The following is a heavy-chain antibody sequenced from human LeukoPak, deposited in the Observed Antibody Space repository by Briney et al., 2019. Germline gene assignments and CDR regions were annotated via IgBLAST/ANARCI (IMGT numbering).Heavy chain of an antibody. D-gene: IGHD3-3*01. V-gene: IGHV4-61*02. CDR1: GGSISSGSYY. CDR3: ARVRFLEWGLSGAFDI. CDR2: IYTSGST. Sequence: SETLSLTCTVSGGSISSGSYYWSWIRQPAGKGLEWIGRIYTSGSTNYNPSLKSRVTISVDTSKNQFSLKLSSVTAADTAVYYCARVRFLEWGLSGAFDIWGQGTMVTVSS. J-gene: IGHJ3*02.